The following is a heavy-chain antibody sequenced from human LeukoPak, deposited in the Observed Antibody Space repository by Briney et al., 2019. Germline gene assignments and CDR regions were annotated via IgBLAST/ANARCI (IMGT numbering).Heavy chain of an antibody. J-gene: IGHJ4*02. CDR1: GGSISSSSYY. CDR2: IYYSGST. Sequence: SETLSLTCTVSGGSISSSSYYWGWIRQPPGKGLEWIGSIYYSGSTYYNPSLKSRVTLSVDTSKNQFSLKLSSVTAADTAVYYCARGAYFDYWGQGTLVTVSS. CDR3: ARGAYFDY. V-gene: IGHV4-39*07.